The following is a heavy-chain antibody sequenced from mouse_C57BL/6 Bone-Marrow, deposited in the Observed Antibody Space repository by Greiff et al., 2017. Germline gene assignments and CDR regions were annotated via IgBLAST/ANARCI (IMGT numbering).Heavy chain of an antibody. CDR3: ARGYYGSSVFAY. CDR1: GYTFTGYW. Sequence: QVQLQQSGAELMKPGASVKLSCKATGYTFTGYWIEWVKQRPGHGLEWIGEILPGSGNTNYNEKFKGKATFTADTSSNTAYMQRSSLTTEDSAIYYGARGYYGSSVFAYWGQGTLVTVSA. CDR2: ILPGSGNT. J-gene: IGHJ3*01. V-gene: IGHV1-9*01. D-gene: IGHD1-1*01.